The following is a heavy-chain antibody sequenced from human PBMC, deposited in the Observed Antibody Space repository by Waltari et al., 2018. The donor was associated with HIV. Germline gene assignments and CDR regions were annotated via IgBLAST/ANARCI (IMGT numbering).Heavy chain of an antibody. D-gene: IGHD5-18*01. CDR3: AREVPHTAMIYDAFDI. CDR1: GYTFTTND. Sequence: QAQLVQSGAEVKTPGAPVKVSCKASGYTFTTNDIHWVRQAPGQCLEWMGWISANNGNTNYAQKFQGRVTMTTDTSTNTAYMELRSLRSDDTAVYYCAREVPHTAMIYDAFDIWGQGTVVTVSS. J-gene: IGHJ3*02. CDR2: ISANNGNT. V-gene: IGHV1-18*01.